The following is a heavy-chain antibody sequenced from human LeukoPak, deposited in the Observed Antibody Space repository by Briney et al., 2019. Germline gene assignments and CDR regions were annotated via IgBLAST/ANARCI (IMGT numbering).Heavy chain of an antibody. Sequence: SETLSLTCTVSGGSISINSYHWGWIRQPPGKGLEWIATTHYRGDSHHKPALKSRVLIPFDTSNNQFSLKLHSLTPADTALYYCARQLGNWYWAFDIWGQGTLVTVSS. J-gene: IGHJ3*02. CDR3: ARQLGNWYWAFDI. CDR1: GGSISINSYH. V-gene: IGHV4-39*01. D-gene: IGHD6-13*01. CDR2: THYRGDS.